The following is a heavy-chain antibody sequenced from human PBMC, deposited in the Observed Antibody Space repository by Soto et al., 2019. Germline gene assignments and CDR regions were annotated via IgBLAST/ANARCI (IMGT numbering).Heavy chain of an antibody. CDR2: IWYDRSHK. Sequence: QVQLVESGGAVVQPGTSLRLSCTASGFTFSSYRMHWVRQAPGKGLEWVAIIWYDRSHKFYVDSVKGRFAVSRDNSKNTVYLQMNSLTGEDTAVYYCARHRYSGDDPDALEIWGRGTLVTISS. D-gene: IGHD5-12*01. V-gene: IGHV3-33*01. J-gene: IGHJ3*02. CDR3: ARHRYSGDDPDALEI. CDR1: GFTFSSYR.